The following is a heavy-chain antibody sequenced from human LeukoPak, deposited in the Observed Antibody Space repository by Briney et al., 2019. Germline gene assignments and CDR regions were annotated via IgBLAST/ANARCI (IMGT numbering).Heavy chain of an antibody. CDR3: ATSSSRWYCRFLL. V-gene: IGHV6-1*01. D-gene: IGHD6-13*01. CDR1: GDTVSTNSDA. CDR2: TYYRSKWYN. Sequence: SQTLSLTCAISGDTVSTNSDAWNWIRQSPSRGLEWLGRTYYRSKWYNDYAVSVKSRITINPDTSENQLSLQLNSVTPEDTAVYDCATSSSRWYCRFLLWGQGTLVTVSS. J-gene: IGHJ4*02.